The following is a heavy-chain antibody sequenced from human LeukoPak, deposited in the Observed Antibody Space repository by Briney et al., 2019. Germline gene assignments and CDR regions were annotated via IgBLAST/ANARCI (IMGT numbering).Heavy chain of an antibody. CDR3: ARTYYDILTGYNPYFDY. Sequence: GSLRLSCAASGFTFNTYAMHWVRQAPGKGLECVAVISYDGSSKYYADSVKGRFTISRDNSKNTLYLQMNSLRAEDTAVYYCARTYYDILTGYNPYFDYWGQGTLVTVSS. CDR2: ISYDGSSK. CDR1: GFTFNTYA. V-gene: IGHV3-30*04. D-gene: IGHD3-9*01. J-gene: IGHJ4*02.